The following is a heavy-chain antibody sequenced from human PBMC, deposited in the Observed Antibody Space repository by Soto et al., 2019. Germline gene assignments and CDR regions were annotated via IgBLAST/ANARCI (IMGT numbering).Heavy chain of an antibody. CDR2: ISWDGSNR. CDR1: GFTFDEYA. Sequence: QPGGSLRLSCAASGFTFDEYAMHWVRQAPGKGLEWVSLISWDGSNRYYADSVQGRFTISRDNSKYSLYLQMNSLRAEDTALYYCAKDISRGPTKNYDFWSGPDYWGQGTMVTVYS. V-gene: IGHV3-43D*04. CDR3: AKDISRGPTKNYDFWSGPDY. J-gene: IGHJ4*02. D-gene: IGHD3-3*01.